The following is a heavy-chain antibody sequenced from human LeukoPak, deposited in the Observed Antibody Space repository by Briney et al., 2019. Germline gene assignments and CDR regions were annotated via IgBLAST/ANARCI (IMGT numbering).Heavy chain of an antibody. Sequence: GGSLRLSCAASGFIFSSYWMYWVRQAPGKGLEWAANIKQDGSEKYYVDSVKGRFTISRDNAKNSLYLQMNSLGAEDTAVYYCGRGMSYWGQGALVTVSS. V-gene: IGHV3-7*05. CDR2: IKQDGSEK. J-gene: IGHJ4*02. CDR3: GRGMSY. CDR1: GFIFSSYW. D-gene: IGHD2-8*01.